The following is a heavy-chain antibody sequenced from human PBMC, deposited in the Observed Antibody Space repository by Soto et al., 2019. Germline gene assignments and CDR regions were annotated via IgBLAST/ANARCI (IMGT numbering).Heavy chain of an antibody. D-gene: IGHD4-17*01. Sequence: SGPTLVNPTQTLTLTCTFSGFSLNTSGLGVGWIRQPPGKALEWLALIYWDDDKRYSPSLKSRLTITKDTSKNQVVLTMTNMDPVDTATYYCAHSYGGNSFSGESYFDYWGQGTLVTVSS. CDR1: GFSLNTSGLG. J-gene: IGHJ4*02. CDR2: IYWDDDK. CDR3: AHSYGGNSFSGESYFDY. V-gene: IGHV2-5*02.